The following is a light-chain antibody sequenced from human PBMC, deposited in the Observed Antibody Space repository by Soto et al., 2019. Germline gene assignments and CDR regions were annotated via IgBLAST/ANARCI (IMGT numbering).Light chain of an antibody. Sequence: QSVLTQPASVSGSPGQSITISCTGTSSDIDYYDYVSWYQQHPGKAPKLMISEVSNRPSGVSNRFSGSKSGNTASLTISGLQAEDEADYYCSSFTTSSTVIFGGGTKVPVL. CDR2: EVS. CDR1: SSDIDYYDY. J-gene: IGLJ2*01. CDR3: SSFTTSSTVI. V-gene: IGLV2-14*01.